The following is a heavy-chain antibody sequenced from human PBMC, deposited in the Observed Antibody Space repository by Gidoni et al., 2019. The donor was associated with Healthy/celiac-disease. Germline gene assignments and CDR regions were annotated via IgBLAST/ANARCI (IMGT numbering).Heavy chain of an antibody. CDR3: ALPELDSSGWYDAFDI. CDR1: GYTFTGYY. J-gene: IGHJ3*02. V-gene: IGHV1-2*06. D-gene: IGHD6-19*01. CDR2: INPNSGGT. Sequence: QVQLVQSGAEVKKPGASVTVSCTASGYTFTGYYMHWVRQAPGQGLGWMGRINPNSGGTNYAQKFQGRVTMTMDTSISTAYMELSRLRSDDTAVYYCALPELDSSGWYDAFDIWGQGTMVTVSS.